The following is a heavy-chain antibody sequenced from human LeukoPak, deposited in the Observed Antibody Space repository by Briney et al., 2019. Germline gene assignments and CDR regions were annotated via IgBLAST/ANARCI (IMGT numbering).Heavy chain of an antibody. CDR3: ARDLVQTGYSSSWSDY. J-gene: IGHJ4*02. Sequence: PGGSLRLSCAVSGFTFDDYAMHWVRQAPGKGLEWSGDIYNSGSTYYNPSLKSRVTISVDTSKNHFSLQLSPVTAADTPVYYCARDLVQTGYSSSWSDYWGQGTLVTVSS. V-gene: IGHV4-59*12. D-gene: IGHD6-13*01. CDR2: IYNSGST. CDR1: GFTFDDYA.